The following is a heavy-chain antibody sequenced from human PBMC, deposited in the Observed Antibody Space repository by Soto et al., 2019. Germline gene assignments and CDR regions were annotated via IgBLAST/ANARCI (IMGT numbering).Heavy chain of an antibody. CDR1: GFTLSDFA. CDR3: ARAVPGMDV. J-gene: IGHJ6*02. V-gene: IGHV3-30-3*01. CDR2: ISNDGGVE. Sequence: QVQLVQSGGGVVQPGRSLRLSCAASGFTLSDFAIHWVRQAPGKGLEWVALISNDGGVEHYGDSVRGRFTISRDNSKHMLYLQMTSLRVEDTAVYYFARAVPGMDVWGQGTTVTVSS.